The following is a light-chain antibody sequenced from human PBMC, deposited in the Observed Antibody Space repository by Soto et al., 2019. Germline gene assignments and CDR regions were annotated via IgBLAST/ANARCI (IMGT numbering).Light chain of an antibody. V-gene: IGLV2-8*01. Sequence: ALTQPPSASGSPGQSVTISCTGTSSDVGGYDYVSWYQQHPGKAPKLMIYEVTKRPSGVPDRFSGSKSGNTASLTVSGLQAEDEADYYCSSYAGSNNFVFGTGTKVTVL. CDR2: EVT. CDR1: SSDVGGYDY. J-gene: IGLJ1*01. CDR3: SSYAGSNNFV.